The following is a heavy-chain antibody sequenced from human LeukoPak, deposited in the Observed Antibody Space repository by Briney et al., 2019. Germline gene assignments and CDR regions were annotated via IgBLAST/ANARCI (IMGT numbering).Heavy chain of an antibody. CDR3: ASGFLDDFWSGHF. D-gene: IGHD3-3*01. CDR1: GFTFSPYW. CDR2: IKQDGSEK. Sequence: GGSLRLSCAASGFTFSPYWMSWVRQAPGKGLECVANIKQDGSEKYYVDSVKGRFTISRDNAKKSLYLQMNSLRAEDTAVYYCASGFLDDFWSGHFWGQGTLVTVSS. J-gene: IGHJ4*02. V-gene: IGHV3-7*01.